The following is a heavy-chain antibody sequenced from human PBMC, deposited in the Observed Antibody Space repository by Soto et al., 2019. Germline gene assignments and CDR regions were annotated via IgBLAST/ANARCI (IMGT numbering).Heavy chain of an antibody. CDR3: VREDDGGDRDYYGLDV. V-gene: IGHV4-30-4*01. D-gene: IGHD2-21*02. CDR1: GGSLNSEHYH. J-gene: IGHJ6*02. Sequence: QIQLQESGPGLVRPSQTLSLTCTVSGGSLNSEHYHWTWIRQAPGKGLEWIGYIHYTGSVRYNPSLQRRSTMSVDTSKNLFSLNLSSVTAADTAVYFCVREDDGGDRDYYGLDVWGQGTMVTVSS. CDR2: IHYTGSV.